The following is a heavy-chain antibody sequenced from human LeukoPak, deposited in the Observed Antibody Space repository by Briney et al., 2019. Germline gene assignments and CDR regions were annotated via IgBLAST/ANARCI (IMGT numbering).Heavy chain of an antibody. D-gene: IGHD3-22*01. CDR3: ASDSSGYKPHLSNWYFDL. CDR1: GFTFSSYS. Sequence: PGGSLRLSCAASGFTFSSYSMNWVRQAPGKGLEWVSSISSSSSYIYYADSVKGRFTISRDNAKNSLYLQMNSLRAEDTAVYYCASDSSGYKPHLSNWYFDLWGRGALVTVSS. J-gene: IGHJ2*01. CDR2: ISSSSSYI. V-gene: IGHV3-21*01.